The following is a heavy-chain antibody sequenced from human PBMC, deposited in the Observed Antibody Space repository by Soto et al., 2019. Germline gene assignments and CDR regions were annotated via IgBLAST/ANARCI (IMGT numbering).Heavy chain of an antibody. V-gene: IGHV3-53*01. CDR3: ARGPYYYDSSGYYYNWFDP. D-gene: IGHD3-22*01. J-gene: IGHJ5*02. CDR2: IYSGGST. Sequence: GGSLRLSCAVSGFTVSSNYMSWVRQAPGKGLGWVSVIYSGGSTYYADSVKGRFTISRDNSKNTVYIKMKSLRAEDKAVYYCARGPYYYDSSGYYYNWFDPWGQGTLVTVSS. CDR1: GFTVSSNY.